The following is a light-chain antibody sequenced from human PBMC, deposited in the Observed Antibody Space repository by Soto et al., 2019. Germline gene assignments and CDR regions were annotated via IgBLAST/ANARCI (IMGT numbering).Light chain of an antibody. J-gene: IGKJ1*01. Sequence: DIQMTQSPSTLSPSVGDRVTVTCRASQSINSWLAGYQQKPGKAPQILIYDASTLKSGVPSRFSARGSGTEFTLIISSLQPDDFATYYCQQYTSYFWTFGQGTKVEI. CDR2: DAS. CDR3: QQYTSYFWT. V-gene: IGKV1-5*01. CDR1: QSINSW.